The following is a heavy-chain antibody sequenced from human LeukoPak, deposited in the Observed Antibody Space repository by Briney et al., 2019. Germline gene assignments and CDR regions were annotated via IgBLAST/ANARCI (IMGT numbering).Heavy chain of an antibody. D-gene: IGHD3-22*01. J-gene: IGHJ4*02. CDR2: IRSSSSTI. Sequence: GGSLRLSCAASGFTFSNYSMNWVRQAPGKGLEWVSYIRSSSSTIYYADSVKGRFTISRDNSKNTLYLQMNSLRAEDTAVYYCAKDSSRWLQWLSFDYWGQGTLVTVSS. V-gene: IGHV3-48*01. CDR3: AKDSSRWLQWLSFDY. CDR1: GFTFSNYS.